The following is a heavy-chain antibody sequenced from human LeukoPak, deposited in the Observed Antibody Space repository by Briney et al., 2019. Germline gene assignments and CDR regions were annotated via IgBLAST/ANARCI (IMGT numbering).Heavy chain of an antibody. CDR1: GFTFSTYW. J-gene: IGHJ4*02. CDR3: GRDYDRTVDV. CDR2: LNEDGSVK. V-gene: IGHV3-7*04. Sequence: GGSLRLSCAASGFTFSTYWMSWVRQAPGKGLEWVAILNEDGSVKYYVDSVKGRFTISRDNAKNSLHLKMHSLRAEDRAVYYCGRDYDRTVDVWGQGTLVTVSS. D-gene: IGHD3-3*01.